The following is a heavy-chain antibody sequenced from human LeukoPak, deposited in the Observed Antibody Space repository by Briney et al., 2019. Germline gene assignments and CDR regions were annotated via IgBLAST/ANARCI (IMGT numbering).Heavy chain of an antibody. J-gene: IGHJ4*02. V-gene: IGHV1-18*01. D-gene: IGHD1-26*01. CDR2: ISPYNGNT. CDR3: ARDRELVEAREDY. CDR1: GYAFDTHG. Sequence: ASVKVSCKASGYAFDTHGLNWVRQAPGQGPEWMGWISPYNGNTHYAPNLRGRITLTTDTSTSTAYLDLRSLRSDDTAVYYCARDRELVEAREDYWGQGTLVTVSS.